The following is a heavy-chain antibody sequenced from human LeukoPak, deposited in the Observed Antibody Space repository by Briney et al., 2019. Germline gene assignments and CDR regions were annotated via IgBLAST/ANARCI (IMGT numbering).Heavy chain of an antibody. J-gene: IGHJ4*02. V-gene: IGHV3-11*04. Sequence: GGSLRLSCAASGFTFSDYYMSWIRQAPGKGLEWVSYIGSSGSTIYYADSVKGRLTISRDNAKNSLYLQMNSLRAEDTAVYYCARTPAYSSGWYFDYWGQGTLVTVSS. CDR3: ARTPAYSSGWYFDY. D-gene: IGHD6-19*01. CDR1: GFTFSDYY. CDR2: IGSSGSTI.